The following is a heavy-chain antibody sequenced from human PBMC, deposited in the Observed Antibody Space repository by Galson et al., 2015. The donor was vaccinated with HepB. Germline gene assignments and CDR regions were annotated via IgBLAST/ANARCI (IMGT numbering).Heavy chain of an antibody. J-gene: IGHJ3*01. V-gene: IGHV3-23*01. CDR2: ISIGGGST. Sequence: SLRLSCAASGFTFSSYDMSWVRQAPGTGLEWVSTISIGGGSTYYVDSVKGRFTISRDNSRSTLHLQMNSLRAEDTALYYCAIASYSYESTGYGFAFDVWGQGTMVTVSP. CDR3: AIASYSYESTGYGFAFDV. D-gene: IGHD3-22*01. CDR1: GFTFSSYD.